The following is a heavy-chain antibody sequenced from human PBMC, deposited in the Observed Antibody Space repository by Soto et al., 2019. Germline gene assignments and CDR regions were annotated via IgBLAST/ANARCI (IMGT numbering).Heavy chain of an antibody. CDR2: IGSDGGT. CDR3: ARRFCSAGSCRGIGFDY. Sequence: GGSLRLSCAASGFTFSSHDMHWVRQATGKGLEWVSAIGSDGGTYYLGSVKGRFTISRDNAKKSLYLQMNSLRVGDTALYYCARRFCSAGSCRGIGFDYWGQGTLVTSPQ. V-gene: IGHV3-13*01. D-gene: IGHD2-15*01. CDR1: GFTFSSHD. J-gene: IGHJ4*02.